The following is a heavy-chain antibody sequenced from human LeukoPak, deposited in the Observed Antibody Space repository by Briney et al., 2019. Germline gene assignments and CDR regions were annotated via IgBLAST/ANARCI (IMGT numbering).Heavy chain of an antibody. V-gene: IGHV4-39*07. CDR2: IYYSGST. J-gene: IGHJ3*02. Sequence: SETLSLTCTVSGGSISSSSYYWGWIRQPPGKGLEWIGSIYYSGSTYYNPSLKSRVTISVDTSRNQFSLKLSSVTAADTAVYYCAREAGAYGRALDIWGHGTMVTVSS. D-gene: IGHD6-19*01. CDR1: GGSISSSSYY. CDR3: AREAGAYGRALDI.